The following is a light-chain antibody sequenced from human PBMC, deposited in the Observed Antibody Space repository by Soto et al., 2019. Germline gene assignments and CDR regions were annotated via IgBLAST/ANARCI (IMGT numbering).Light chain of an antibody. V-gene: IGKV3-20*01. CDR1: QSVSSIY. CDR3: QQYGSSSWT. J-gene: IGKJ1*01. CDR2: GAS. Sequence: EIVLTQSPGTLSLSPGERATLSCRASQSVSSIYLAWYQHKPGQAPRLLIYGASSRATGIPDRFSGSGSGKDFTLTNSRLEPEDFAVYYCQQYGSSSWTFGRGTTVEIK.